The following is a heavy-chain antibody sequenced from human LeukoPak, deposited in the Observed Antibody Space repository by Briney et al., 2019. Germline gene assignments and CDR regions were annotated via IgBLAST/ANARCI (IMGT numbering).Heavy chain of an antibody. CDR2: ISGNYGST. CDR1: GFTFSSNA. CDR3: AKVVLLLTASDAFDF. J-gene: IGHJ3*01. Sequence: GGSLRLSCAASGFTFSSNAMSWVRQAPGTGLGWVSTISGNYGSTYYADSVKGRFTISTDNFKNTVFLRMNSLRAEDTAVYYCAKVVLLLTASDAFDFWGQGTKVTVSS. D-gene: IGHD2-21*02. V-gene: IGHV3-23*01.